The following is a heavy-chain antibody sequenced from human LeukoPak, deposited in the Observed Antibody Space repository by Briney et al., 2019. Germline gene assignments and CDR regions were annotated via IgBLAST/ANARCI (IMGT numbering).Heavy chain of an antibody. J-gene: IGHJ4*02. Sequence: PGGSLRLSCVASGLPIADFAMHWVRQAPGKGLEWVSLTSGDGVSTFYADSVKGRFSICRDNSKNSLSLEMNSLITEDTAMYYCARELGKFDYWGQGTLVAVSS. D-gene: IGHD3-3*02. CDR1: GLPIADFA. V-gene: IGHV3-43*02. CDR3: ARELGKFDY. CDR2: TSGDGVST.